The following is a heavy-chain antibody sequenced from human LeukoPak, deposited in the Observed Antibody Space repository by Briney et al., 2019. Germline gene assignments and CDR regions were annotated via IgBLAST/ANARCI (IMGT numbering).Heavy chain of an antibody. CDR2: INWNGGST. D-gene: IGHD6-19*01. V-gene: IGHV3-20*04. Sequence: PGGSLRLSCAASGFTFDYYGMSWVRQAPGKGLEWVSGINWNGGSTGYADSVRGRFTISRDNAKNSLYLQMNSLRAEDTAVYYCARASGSSGWYHFDYWGQGTLVTVSS. CDR3: ARASGSSGWYHFDY. J-gene: IGHJ4*02. CDR1: GFTFDYYG.